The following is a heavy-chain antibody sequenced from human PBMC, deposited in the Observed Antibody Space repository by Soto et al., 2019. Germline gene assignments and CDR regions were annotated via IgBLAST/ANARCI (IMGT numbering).Heavy chain of an antibody. CDR3: ASVNILTGYYLDP. Sequence: PSETLSLTCTVSGGSISSSSYFWGWIRQPPGKGLEWIGSFYYSGGTYYNPSLKSRVTISVDTSKNQFSLKLSSVTAADTAVYYCASVNILTGYYLDPWGQGTSVTVSS. CDR2: FYYSGGT. D-gene: IGHD3-9*01. J-gene: IGHJ5*02. V-gene: IGHV4-39*01. CDR1: GGSISSSSYF.